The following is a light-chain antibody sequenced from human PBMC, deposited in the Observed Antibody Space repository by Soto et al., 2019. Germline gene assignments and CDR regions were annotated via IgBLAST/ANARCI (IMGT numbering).Light chain of an antibody. CDR2: ATS. CDR1: QSVGSN. J-gene: IGKJ3*01. V-gene: IGKV3-15*01. CDR3: QQYNKWPLFT. Sequence: EIVMTQSPVTLSLSPGERATLSCRASQSVGSNLAWYQQKPGQAPRLLIYATSTRATAIPVRFSGSGSGTEFTLTISSLQSEDFAVYYCQQYNKWPLFTFGPGTTVDIK.